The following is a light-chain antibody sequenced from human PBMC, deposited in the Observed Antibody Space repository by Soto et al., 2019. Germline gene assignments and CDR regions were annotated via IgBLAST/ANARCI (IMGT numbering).Light chain of an antibody. J-gene: IGKJ1*01. V-gene: IGKV3-15*01. CDR3: QQYNDLWT. Sequence: EIVMTQSPATLSVSPGESATLSCRASQSVSNNLTWYQQKPGQPPRLLIYGASTRDTGVPGRFSGSGSGPEFTLTISSLEAYEFAVYYCQQYNDLWTFGQGTKVEI. CDR2: GAS. CDR1: QSVSNN.